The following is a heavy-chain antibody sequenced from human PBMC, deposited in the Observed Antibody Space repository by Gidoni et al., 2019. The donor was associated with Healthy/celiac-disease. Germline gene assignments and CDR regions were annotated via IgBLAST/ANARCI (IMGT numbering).Heavy chain of an antibody. Sequence: EVQLVQSGAEVKQPGESLRISCKGSGYSFTSYWITWVRQMPGKGLEWMGRIDPTDSYTNYSPSFQGHVTIAADKSISTAYLQWSSLKASDTAMYYCARFGLREFLHNNWFDPWGQGTLVTVSS. CDR1: GYSFTSYW. J-gene: IGHJ5*02. CDR2: IDPTDSYT. V-gene: IGHV5-10-1*03. CDR3: ARFGLREFLHNNWFDP. D-gene: IGHD3-16*01.